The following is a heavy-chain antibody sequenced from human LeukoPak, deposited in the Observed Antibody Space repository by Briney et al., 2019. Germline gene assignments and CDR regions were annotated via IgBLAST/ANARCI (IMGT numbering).Heavy chain of an antibody. J-gene: IGHJ5*02. Sequence: ASVKVSCKASGGTFSSYAISWVRQAPGQGLEWMGGIIPIFGTANYAQKFQGRVTITADESTSTAYMELSSLRSEDTAVYYCARGHPGLLRFLEWSQNWFDPWGQGTLVTVSS. CDR1: GGTFSSYA. V-gene: IGHV1-69*13. CDR2: IIPIFGTA. D-gene: IGHD3-3*01. CDR3: ARGHPGLLRFLEWSQNWFDP.